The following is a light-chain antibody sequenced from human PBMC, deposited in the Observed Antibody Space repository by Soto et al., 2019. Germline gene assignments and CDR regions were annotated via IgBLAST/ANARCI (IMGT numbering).Light chain of an antibody. V-gene: IGKV2-28*01. CDR3: MQGRQTPLT. Sequence: DIVMTQSPLSLPVTPGEPASISCTSSQSLLHSNGYNYLDWYLQKPGQSPQVLIYLGSNRASGVPDRFSGSGSGTDFTLKISRVEAEDVGVYYCMQGRQTPLTFGGGTKVEIK. CDR2: LGS. CDR1: QSLLHSNGYNY. J-gene: IGKJ4*01.